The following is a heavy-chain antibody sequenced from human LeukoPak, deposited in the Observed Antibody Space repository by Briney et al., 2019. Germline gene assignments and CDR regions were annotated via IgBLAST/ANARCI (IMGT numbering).Heavy chain of an antibody. CDR3: ARDSGWYRGYFQH. J-gene: IGHJ1*01. Sequence: GGSLRLSCAASGFTFSSYTIHWARQAPGKGLEWVAVISYDGSNKYFADSVKGRFTISRDNSKNTLYLQMNSLRAEDTVVYYCARDSGWYRGYFQHWGQGTLVTVSS. V-gene: IGHV3-30*04. D-gene: IGHD6-19*01. CDR1: GFTFSSYT. CDR2: ISYDGSNK.